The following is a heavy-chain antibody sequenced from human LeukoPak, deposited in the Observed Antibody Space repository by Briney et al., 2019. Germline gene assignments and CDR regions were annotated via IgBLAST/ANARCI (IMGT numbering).Heavy chain of an antibody. CDR3: ARGITMVRGVKYYYYYYMDV. Sequence: SVKVSCKASGGTFSSYAISWVRQAPGQGLEWMGGIIPIFGTANYAQKFQGRVTITADESTSTAYMELSSLRSEDTAVYYCARGITMVRGVKYYYYYYMDVWGKGTTVTVSS. D-gene: IGHD3-10*01. CDR1: GGTFSSYA. J-gene: IGHJ6*03. V-gene: IGHV1-69*13. CDR2: IIPIFGTA.